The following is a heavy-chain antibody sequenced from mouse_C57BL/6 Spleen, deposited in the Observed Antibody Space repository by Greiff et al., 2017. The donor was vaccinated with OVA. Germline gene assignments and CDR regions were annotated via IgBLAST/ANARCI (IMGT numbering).Heavy chain of an antibody. D-gene: IGHD2-3*01. CDR2: IDPSDSYT. V-gene: IGHV1-50*01. J-gene: IGHJ2*01. Sequence: QVQLQQPGAELVKPGASVKLSCKASGYTFTSYWMQWVKQRPGQGLEWIGEIDPSDSYTNYNQKFKGKATLTVDTSSSTAYMQLSSLTSEDAAVYYCARYDGYYGGGYWGQGTTLTVSS. CDR1: GYTFTSYW. CDR3: ARYDGYYGGGY.